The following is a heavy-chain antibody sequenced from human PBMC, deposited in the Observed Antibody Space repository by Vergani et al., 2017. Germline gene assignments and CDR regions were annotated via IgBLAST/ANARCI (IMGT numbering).Heavy chain of an antibody. D-gene: IGHD6-13*01. CDR2: FYTSGGT. CDR3: AREPLYSTTWPFLLLDMDV. Sequence: QVQLQESGPGLVRPSQTLSLTCTVSGGSISSGSYYWSWFRQPAGKGLEWIGRFYTSGGTSYNPSLKSRVTISVDTSKNQFSLQLSSVTAADTAVYYCAREPLYSTTWPFLLLDMDVWGQGTTVTVSS. CDR1: GGSISSGSYY. V-gene: IGHV4-61*02. J-gene: IGHJ6*02.